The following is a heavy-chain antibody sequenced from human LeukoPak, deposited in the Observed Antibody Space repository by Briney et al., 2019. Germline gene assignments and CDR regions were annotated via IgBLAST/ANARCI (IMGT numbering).Heavy chain of an antibody. J-gene: IGHJ6*02. CDR3: AKFSGYSSSLYGMDV. V-gene: IGHV3-23*01. CDR2: ISGSGGST. Sequence: GGSLRLSCAASGFTFSSYAMSWVRQPPGQGLEWVSAISGSGGSTYYADSVKGRFTISRDNSKNTLYLQMNSLRAEDKAVYYCAKFSGYSSSLYGMDVWGQGTTVTVSS. D-gene: IGHD6-13*01. CDR1: GFTFSSYA.